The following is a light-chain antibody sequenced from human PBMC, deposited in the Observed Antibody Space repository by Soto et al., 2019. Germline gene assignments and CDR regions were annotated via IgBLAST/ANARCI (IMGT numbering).Light chain of an antibody. CDR2: GVN. CDR3: GSFTTSRIWV. CDR1: RSDFGDDKY. V-gene: IGLV2-14*01. J-gene: IGLJ3*02. Sequence: QSALTQPASGSGSPGQSITVSCTGSRSDFGDDKYVSWYQQQPGKGPNLLIYGVNSRPSGISNRFSGSKSGNTASLTISGLQVEDEAEYFCGSFTTSRIWVFGGGTKVTVL.